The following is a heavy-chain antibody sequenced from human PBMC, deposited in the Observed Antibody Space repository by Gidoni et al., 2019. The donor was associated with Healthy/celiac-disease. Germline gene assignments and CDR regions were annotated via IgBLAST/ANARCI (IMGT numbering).Heavy chain of an antibody. V-gene: IGHV1-69*01. CDR2: IIPIFGTA. Sequence: VQLVQSGAEVKTPGSSVKVSCKASGGTFSSYAISWVRQAPGQGLEWMGGIIPIFGTANYEQKFQGRVTITADESTSTAYMELSSLRSEDTAVYYCARPAVDYGDYEGAASDAFDIWGQGTMVTVSS. CDR1: GGTFSSYA. CDR3: ARPAVDYGDYEGAASDAFDI. J-gene: IGHJ3*02. D-gene: IGHD4-17*01.